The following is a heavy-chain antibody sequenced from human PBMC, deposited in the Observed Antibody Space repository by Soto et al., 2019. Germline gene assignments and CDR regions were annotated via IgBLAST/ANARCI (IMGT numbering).Heavy chain of an antibody. CDR1: GGSISSGGYY. Sequence: SETLSLTCTVSGGSISSGGYYWSWIRQHPGKGLEWIGSIYHSGSTHYNPSLKSRVTISVDTSKNQFSLKLSSVTAADTAVYYCARDPQYYGMDVSGQGTTVTVSS. CDR3: ARDPQYYGMDV. CDR2: IYHSGST. J-gene: IGHJ6*02. V-gene: IGHV4-39*07.